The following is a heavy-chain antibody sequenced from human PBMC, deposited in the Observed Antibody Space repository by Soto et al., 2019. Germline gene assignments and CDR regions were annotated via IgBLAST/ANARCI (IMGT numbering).Heavy chain of an antibody. CDR3: ARTGQYSGYDWATVTAGAGDY. J-gene: IGHJ4*02. V-gene: IGHV5-51*01. CDR1: GYSFTSYW. D-gene: IGHD5-12*01. Sequence: GESLKISCKGSGYSFTSYWIGWVRQMPGKGLEWMGIIYPGDSDTRYSPSFQGQVTISADKSISTAYLQWSSLKASDTAMYYCARTGQYSGYDWATVTAGAGDYWGQGTLVTVSS. CDR2: IYPGDSDT.